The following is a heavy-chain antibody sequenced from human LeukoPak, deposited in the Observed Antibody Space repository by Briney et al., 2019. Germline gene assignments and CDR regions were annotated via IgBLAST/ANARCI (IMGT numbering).Heavy chain of an antibody. CDR1: GYTVTGYY. Sequence: ASVKVSCKASGYTVTGYYMHCVRQAPGQGLEWMGWINPNSGGTNYAQKFQGRVTMTRDTSISTAYMELSKLRSDDTAVYYCARDAGNYGGNPYYFDYWGQGTLVTVSS. D-gene: IGHD4-23*01. CDR2: INPNSGGT. J-gene: IGHJ4*02. CDR3: ARDAGNYGGNPYYFDY. V-gene: IGHV1-2*02.